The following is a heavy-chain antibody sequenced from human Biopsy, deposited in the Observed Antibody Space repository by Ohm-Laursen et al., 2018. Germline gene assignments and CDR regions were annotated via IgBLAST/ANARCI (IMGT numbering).Heavy chain of an antibody. D-gene: IGHD1/OR15-1a*01. CDR2: IIGIFRTA. CDR1: GGTFSSSA. CDR3: ARGGGYNWNNGWFDP. Sequence: ESSVKVSCKASGGTFSSSAITWVRQAPGQGLEWMGGIIGIFRTAHYAQKFQGRVTITADEFMSTAYMELSSLRSEDTAVYYCARGGGYNWNNGWFDPWGQGTLVTVPS. J-gene: IGHJ5*02. V-gene: IGHV1-69*01.